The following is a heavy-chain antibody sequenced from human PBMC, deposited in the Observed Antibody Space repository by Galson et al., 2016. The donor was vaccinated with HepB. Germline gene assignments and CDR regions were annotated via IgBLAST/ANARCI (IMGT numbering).Heavy chain of an antibody. V-gene: IGHV4-31*03. Sequence: TLSLTCTVSGGSISSGGHYWSWIRQHPGKGLEWIGYIYDSGSTYYNPSLKSRVTISGETSRNQFSLRLSSVTAADTAVYYCARGGGGSGSPFGFWGQGTLVTVSS. D-gene: IGHD3-10*01. CDR3: ARGGGGSGSPFGF. CDR2: IYDSGST. CDR1: GGSISSGGHY. J-gene: IGHJ4*02.